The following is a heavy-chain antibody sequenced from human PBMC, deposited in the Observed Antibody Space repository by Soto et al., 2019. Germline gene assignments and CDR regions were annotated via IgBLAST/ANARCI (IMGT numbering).Heavy chain of an antibody. CDR2: ISSSGSTI. V-gene: IGHV3-48*03. J-gene: IGHJ6*02. CDR1: GFTFSSYE. D-gene: IGHD3-10*01. Sequence: GGSLRLSCAASGFTFSSYEMNWVRQAPGKGLEWVSYISSSGSTIYYADSVKGRFTISRDNAKNSLYLQMNSLRAEDTAVYYCARDSMADYYYYGMDVWGQGTTV. CDR3: ARDSMADYYYYGMDV.